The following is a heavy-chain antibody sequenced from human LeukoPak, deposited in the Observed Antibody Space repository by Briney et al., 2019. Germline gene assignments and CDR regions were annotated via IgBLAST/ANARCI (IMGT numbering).Heavy chain of an antibody. V-gene: IGHV4-30-2*01. Sequence: SETLSLTCAVSGGSISSGGYSWSWIRQPPGNGLEWIGYIYHSGSTYYNPSLKSRVTISVDRSKNQFSLKLSSVTAADTAVYYCARGDDILTGRLDYWGQGTLVTVSS. D-gene: IGHD3-9*01. CDR2: IYHSGST. CDR1: GGSISSGGYS. CDR3: ARGDDILTGRLDY. J-gene: IGHJ4*02.